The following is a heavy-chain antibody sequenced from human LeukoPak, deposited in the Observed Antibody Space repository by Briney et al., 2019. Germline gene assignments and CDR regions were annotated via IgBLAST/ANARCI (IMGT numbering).Heavy chain of an antibody. J-gene: IGHJ1*01. CDR1: GFTFSSYS. V-gene: IGHV3-21*04. CDR3: VRDFSTVTTAYLHH. Sequence: GGSLRLSXAASGFTFSSYSMNWVRQAPGKGLEWVSSISSSSRHIYYADSVKGRFTIFRDDAKNSLFLQMDSLRVEDTAMYYCVRDFSTVTTAYLHHWGQGTLLTVSS. D-gene: IGHD4-17*01. CDR2: ISSSSRHI.